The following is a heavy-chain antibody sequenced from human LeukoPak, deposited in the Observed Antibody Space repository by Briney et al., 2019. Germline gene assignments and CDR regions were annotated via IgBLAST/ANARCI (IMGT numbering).Heavy chain of an antibody. V-gene: IGHV1-69*05. Sequence: SVKVCCKASGGTFSSYAISWVRQAPGQGLGWMGGIIPIFGTANYAQKFQGRVTITTDESTSTAYMELSSLRSEDTAVYYCARDDAIGYGDYSNWGQGTLVTVSS. CDR3: ARDDAIGYGDYSN. D-gene: IGHD4-17*01. CDR2: IIPIFGTA. J-gene: IGHJ4*02. CDR1: GGTFSSYA.